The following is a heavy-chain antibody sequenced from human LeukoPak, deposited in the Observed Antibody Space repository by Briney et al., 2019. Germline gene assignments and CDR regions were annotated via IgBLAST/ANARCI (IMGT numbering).Heavy chain of an antibody. CDR2: IYYSGST. Sequence: SETLSLTCTVSGGSISSSSYYWGWVRQPPGKGLEWIGSIYYSGSTYYNPSLKSRVTISVDTSKNQFSLKLRSVTAADTAVYYCARDFSAAFDIWGQGTMVTVSS. J-gene: IGHJ3*02. CDR1: GGSISSSSYY. D-gene: IGHD2/OR15-2a*01. CDR3: ARDFSAAFDI. V-gene: IGHV4-39*07.